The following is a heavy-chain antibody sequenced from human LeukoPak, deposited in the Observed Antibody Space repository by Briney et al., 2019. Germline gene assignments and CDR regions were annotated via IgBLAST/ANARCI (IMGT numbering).Heavy chain of an antibody. CDR2: IYYSGST. D-gene: IGHD6-19*01. J-gene: IGHJ4*02. Sequence: SETLSLTCSVSGDSISTSSYYWGWIRQPPGKGLEWIGSIYYSGSTYYNPSLKSRVTISVDTSKNQFSLKLSSVTAADTAVYYCARVGYSSGWYCPPWGQGTLVTVSS. V-gene: IGHV4-39*07. CDR3: ARVGYSSGWYCPP. CDR1: GDSISTSSYY.